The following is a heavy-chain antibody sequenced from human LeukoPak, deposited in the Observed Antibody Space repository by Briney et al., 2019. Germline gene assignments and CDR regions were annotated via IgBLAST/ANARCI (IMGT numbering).Heavy chain of an antibody. D-gene: IGHD2-15*01. Sequence: PSETLSLTCTVSGGSISSYYWSWIRQPPGKGLEWIGYIYYSRNTDSNPSLKSRVTISVDTSKKQFSLKLSSVTAADTAVYYCARTYCSGGSCHIAYWGQGSLLTVSS. CDR2: IYYSRNT. J-gene: IGHJ4*02. CDR1: GGSISSYY. V-gene: IGHV4-59*08. CDR3: ARTYCSGGSCHIAY.